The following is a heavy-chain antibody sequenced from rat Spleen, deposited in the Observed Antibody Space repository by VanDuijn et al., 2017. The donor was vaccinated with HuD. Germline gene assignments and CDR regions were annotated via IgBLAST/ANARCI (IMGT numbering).Heavy chain of an antibody. D-gene: IGHD1-12*02. J-gene: IGHJ3*01. CDR1: GFSLTSYT. Sequence: QVQLKESGPGLVQPSQTLSLTCTVSGFSLTSYTVSWVRQPPGKGLEWMGRIQSGGSTDYNSALKSRLSISRDTSKSQVFLKMNSLQTEDTAIYFCTRDQSYWGSYYPGGFAYWGQGTLVTVSS. V-gene: IGHV2S1*01. CDR3: TRDQSYWGSYYPGGFAY. CDR2: IQSGGST.